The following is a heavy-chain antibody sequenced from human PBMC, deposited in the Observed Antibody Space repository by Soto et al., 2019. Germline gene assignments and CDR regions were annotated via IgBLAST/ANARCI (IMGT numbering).Heavy chain of an antibody. V-gene: IGHV3-23*01. D-gene: IGHD2-2*01. J-gene: IGHJ4*02. CDR2: ISDSGST. CDR1: GFTFSSYA. CDR3: AKDSSLNYCSSTSCLYSFDY. Sequence: SCAASGFTFSSYAMNWVRQAPGKGLKWVSAISDSGSTYYADSVKGRFTISRDNSKNTLYLQMNSLRAEDTAVYYCAKDSSLNYCSSTSCLYSFDYWGQGTLVTVSS.